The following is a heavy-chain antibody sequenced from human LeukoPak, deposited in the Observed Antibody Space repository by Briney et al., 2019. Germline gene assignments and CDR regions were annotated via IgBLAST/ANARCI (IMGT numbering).Heavy chain of an antibody. V-gene: IGHV3-23*01. J-gene: IGHJ4*02. CDR1: GFTFSSYA. Sequence: GGSLRLSCAASGFTFSSYAMSWVRQAPGKGLEWVSAISGSGPYTFYTDSVKGRFTISRDSSKNTLYLQMNSLRAEDTALYYCAKHGYCSGISCFFDFWGQRTQVTVFS. CDR3: AKHGYCSGISCFFDF. CDR2: ISGSGPYT. D-gene: IGHD2-2*03.